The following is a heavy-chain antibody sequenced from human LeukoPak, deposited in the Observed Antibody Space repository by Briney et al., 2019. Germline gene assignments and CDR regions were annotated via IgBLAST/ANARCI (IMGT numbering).Heavy chain of an antibody. CDR2: IYYSGST. Sequence: SETLSLTCTVSGGSISSSSYYWGWIRQPPGKGLEWIGSIYYSGSTYYNPSLKNRVTISVDTSKNQFSLKLSSVTAADSAVYYCARVLGNFWTGYYGPFDYWGQGTLVTVSS. CDR3: ARVLGNFWTGYYGPFDY. D-gene: IGHD3/OR15-3a*01. V-gene: IGHV4-39*01. CDR1: GGSISSSSYY. J-gene: IGHJ4*02.